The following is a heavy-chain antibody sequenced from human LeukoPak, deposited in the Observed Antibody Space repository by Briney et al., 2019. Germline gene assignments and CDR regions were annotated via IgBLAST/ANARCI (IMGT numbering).Heavy chain of an antibody. CDR3: AIGALDAFDI. CDR1: EGTFSGYA. CDR2: IIPIFGTA. Sequence: ASVKVSCKASEGTFSGYAISWVGQAPGQGLGGMGGIIPIFGTANYAQKFQGRVTITADESTSTAYMELSSLRSEDTAVYYCAIGALDAFDIWGQGTMVTVSS. J-gene: IGHJ3*02. V-gene: IGHV1-69*01.